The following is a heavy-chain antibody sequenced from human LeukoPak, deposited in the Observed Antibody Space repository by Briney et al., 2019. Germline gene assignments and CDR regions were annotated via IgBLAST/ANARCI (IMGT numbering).Heavy chain of an antibody. J-gene: IGHJ3*01. Sequence: GGSLRLSCAASGFTFSSYPMFWVRQAPGKGLQFMAVISYDGNNKYYADSVKGRFTISRDNSKNTLYLQMNSLTAEDTAVYYCARDFYKGRQNINRKNAFDVWGQGTMVTVSS. CDR3: ARDFYKGRQNINRKNAFDV. CDR1: GFTFSSYP. V-gene: IGHV3-30*04. D-gene: IGHD3-10*01. CDR2: ISYDGNNK.